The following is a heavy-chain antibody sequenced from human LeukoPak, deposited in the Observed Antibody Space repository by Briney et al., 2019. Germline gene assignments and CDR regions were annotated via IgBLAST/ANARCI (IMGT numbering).Heavy chain of an antibody. CDR3: AREFNTYYYGSGSHDAFDI. CDR1: GYTFTDYY. D-gene: IGHD3-10*01. V-gene: IGHV1-2*02. J-gene: IGHJ3*02. Sequence: GESLKVSCKASGYTFTDYYIHWVRQAPGQGLEWMGWITPYSGGTDYAQKFQGRVTMTMDTSISTVYMELSRLRSDDTAVYYCAREFNTYYYGSGSHDAFDIWGQGAEVTVS. CDR2: ITPYSGGT.